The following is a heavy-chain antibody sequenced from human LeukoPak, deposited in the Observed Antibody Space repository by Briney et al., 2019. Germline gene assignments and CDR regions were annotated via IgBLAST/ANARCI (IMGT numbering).Heavy chain of an antibody. V-gene: IGHV4-38-2*02. Sequence: SETLSLTCTVSGGSISSYYWGWIRQPPGKGLEWIGSIYHSGSTYYNPSLKSRVTISVDTSKNQFSLKLSSVTAADTAVYFCARAYRSSWYANWFDPWGQGTLVTVSS. CDR2: IYHSGST. CDR1: GGSISSYY. D-gene: IGHD6-13*01. CDR3: ARAYRSSWYANWFDP. J-gene: IGHJ5*02.